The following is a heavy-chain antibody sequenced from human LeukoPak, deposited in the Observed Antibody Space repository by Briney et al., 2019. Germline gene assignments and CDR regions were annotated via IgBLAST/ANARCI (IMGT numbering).Heavy chain of an antibody. V-gene: IGHV4-39*01. J-gene: IGHJ5*02. CDR2: IYYSGST. D-gene: IGHD3-10*01. Sequence: SETLSLTCTVSGGSISSSSYYWGWLRQPPGKGLEWIGSIYYSGSTYYNPSLKSRVTISVDTSKNQFSLKLSSVTAADTAVYYCASCYYGSGSYYNNWFDPWGQGTLVTVSS. CDR1: GGSISSSSYY. CDR3: ASCYYGSGSYYNNWFDP.